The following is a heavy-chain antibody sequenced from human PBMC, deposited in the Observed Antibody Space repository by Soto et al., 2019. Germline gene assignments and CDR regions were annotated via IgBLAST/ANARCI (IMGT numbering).Heavy chain of an antibody. Sequence: EVQLVESGGGSVQPGGSLRLSCAASGFTFGNYALSWVRQAPGRGLEWVSTITGRGADTFYADSVKGRFTISRDNSKNTLYLQMNSLRAEDTAKYYCARDSSGWHEASDIWGQRTKVTVSS. CDR1: GFTFGNYA. D-gene: IGHD6-19*01. CDR2: ITGRGADT. V-gene: IGHV3-23*04. CDR3: ARDSSGWHEASDI. J-gene: IGHJ3*02.